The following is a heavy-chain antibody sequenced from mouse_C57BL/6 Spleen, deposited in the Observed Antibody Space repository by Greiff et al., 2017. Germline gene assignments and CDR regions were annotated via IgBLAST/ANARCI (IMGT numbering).Heavy chain of an antibody. J-gene: IGHJ2*01. CDR3: ARGYGYYSDY. CDR2: INSDGSST. V-gene: IGHV5-16*01. D-gene: IGHD1-1*01. CDR1: GFTFSDYY. Sequence: EVQRVESEGGLVQPGSSMKLSCTASGFTFSDYYMAWVRQVPEKGLEWVANINSDGSSTYYLGSLKSRFIITTDNAKNILYLQMSSLKSEDTATYDCARGYGYYSDYWGQGTTLTVSA.